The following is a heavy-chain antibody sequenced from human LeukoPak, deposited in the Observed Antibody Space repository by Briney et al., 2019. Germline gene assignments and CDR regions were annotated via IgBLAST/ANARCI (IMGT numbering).Heavy chain of an antibody. V-gene: IGHV4-39*01. CDR3: ARRKPVRYFDRDAGYFQH. CDR2: IYYSGST. D-gene: IGHD3-9*01. Sequence: SETLSLTCSVSGGSISSSSYYWGWIRQPPGKGLEWIGSIYYSGSTYYNPSLKSRVTISVDTSKNQFSLKLSSVTAADTAVYYCARRKPVRYFDRDAGYFQHWGQGTLVTVSS. CDR1: GGSISSSSYY. J-gene: IGHJ1*01.